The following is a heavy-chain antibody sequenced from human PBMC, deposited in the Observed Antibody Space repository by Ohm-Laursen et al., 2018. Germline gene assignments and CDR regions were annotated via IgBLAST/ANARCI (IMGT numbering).Heavy chain of an antibody. CDR1: GFTFSDYY. CDR2: INHSGST. J-gene: IGHJ6*02. V-gene: IGHV4-59*01. D-gene: IGHD2-2*01. CDR3: ARDLIAYCPTTSCDNFGMDV. Sequence: LRLSCTASGFTFSDYYMSWIRQAPGKGLEWIGYINHSGSTNYNPSLKSRLTISVDTSKNQFSLKLTSVTAADTAVYYCARDLIAYCPTTSCDNFGMDVWGQGTTVTVSS.